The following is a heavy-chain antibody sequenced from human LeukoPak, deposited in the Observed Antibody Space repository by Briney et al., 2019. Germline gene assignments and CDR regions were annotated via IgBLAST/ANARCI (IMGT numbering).Heavy chain of an antibody. CDR1: GYTFTSYG. V-gene: IGHV1-18*01. CDR3: ARVYYDFWSGYEYDAFDI. J-gene: IGHJ3*02. Sequence: ASVKVSCKASGYTFTSYGITWVRQAPGQGLEWMGRISAYNGNTNYAQKLQGRVTMTTDTSTNTAYMELRSLRSDDTAVYYCARVYYDFWSGYEYDAFDIWGQGTMVTVS. D-gene: IGHD3-3*01. CDR2: ISAYNGNT.